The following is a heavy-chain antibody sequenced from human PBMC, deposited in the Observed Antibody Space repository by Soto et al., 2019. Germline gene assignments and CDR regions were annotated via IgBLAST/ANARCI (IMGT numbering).Heavy chain of an antibody. CDR2: INHSGST. V-gene: IGHV4-34*01. CDR1: GGSFSGYY. Sequence: PSETLSLTCAVYGGSFSGYYWNWIRQPPGKGLEWIGEINHSGSTNYNPSLKSRVTISLDTSKNQFSLKLSSMTAADTAVYYCARGYGGNFDYWGQGTLVTVSS. J-gene: IGHJ4*02. D-gene: IGHD3-10*01. CDR3: ARGYGGNFDY.